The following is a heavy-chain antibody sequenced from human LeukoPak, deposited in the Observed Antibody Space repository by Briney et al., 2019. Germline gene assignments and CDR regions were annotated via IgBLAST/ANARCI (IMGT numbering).Heavy chain of an antibody. V-gene: IGHV1-18*01. CDR1: GFPFSNYA. Sequence: GASVKVSCKASGFPFSNYAISWVRQAPGQGLEWMGWISGYSGNTNYAQKLQDRVTMTTDTSTSTAYMELRTLRSDDTAVYYCARNWNSAFDYWGQGTLVTVSS. J-gene: IGHJ4*02. CDR2: ISGYSGNT. D-gene: IGHD1-7*01. CDR3: ARNWNSAFDY.